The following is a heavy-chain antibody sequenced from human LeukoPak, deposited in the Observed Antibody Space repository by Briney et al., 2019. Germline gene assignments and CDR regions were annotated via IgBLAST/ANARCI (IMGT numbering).Heavy chain of an antibody. CDR3: AKDSGYDYLGHFDY. D-gene: IGHD5-12*01. CDR2: IRYDGSNK. V-gene: IGHV3-30*02. CDR1: GFTFSSYG. J-gene: IGHJ4*02. Sequence: GGSLRLSCAASGFTFSSYGMHWVRQAPGKGLEWVAFIRYDGSNKYYADSVKGRFTISRDNSKNTLYLQMNSLRAEDTAVYYCAKDSGYDYLGHFDYWGQGTLVTVSS.